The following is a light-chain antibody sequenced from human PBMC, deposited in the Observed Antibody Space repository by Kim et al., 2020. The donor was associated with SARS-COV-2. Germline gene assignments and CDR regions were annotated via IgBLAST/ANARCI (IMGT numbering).Light chain of an antibody. CDR1: NIGSKS. CDR3: QVWDSSSDHRV. Sequence: SYELTQPPSVSVAPGKTARITCGGNNIGSKSVHWYQQKPGQAPVLVIYYDSDRPSGIPERLSGSNSGNTATLTISRLEAGDEADYYCQVWDSSSDHRVFG. CDR2: YDS. J-gene: IGLJ3*02. V-gene: IGLV3-21*04.